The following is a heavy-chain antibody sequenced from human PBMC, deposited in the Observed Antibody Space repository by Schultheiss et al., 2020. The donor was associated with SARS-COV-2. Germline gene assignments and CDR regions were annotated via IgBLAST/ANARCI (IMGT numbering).Heavy chain of an antibody. J-gene: IGHJ4*02. Sequence: SETLSLTCTVSGGSISSYYWSWIRQPPGKELEWIGYIYYSGSTNYNPSLKSRVTMSVDTSKNQFSLKLSSVTAADTAVYYCARQTVTTPFDYWGQGTLVTVSS. CDR3: ARQTVTTPFDY. CDR2: IYYSGST. CDR1: GGSISSYY. V-gene: IGHV4-59*08. D-gene: IGHD4-17*01.